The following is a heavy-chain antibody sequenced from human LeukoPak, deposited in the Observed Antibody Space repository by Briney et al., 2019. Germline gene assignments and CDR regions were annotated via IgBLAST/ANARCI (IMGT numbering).Heavy chain of an antibody. J-gene: IGHJ4*02. V-gene: IGHV4-59*08. CDR2: IDYVGST. CDR1: GGSISSYY. D-gene: IGHD2-15*01. CDR3: ARHGGGYCSGGRCYPGDYFDY. Sequence: ATLSLTCTVSGGSISSYYWSWFRQPPEKGLECLGYIDYVGSTNYDPSLKSRVTISVDTSKNQVSLKLSSVTDAGTAVYYCARHGGGYCSGGRCYPGDYFDYWGQGTLVTV.